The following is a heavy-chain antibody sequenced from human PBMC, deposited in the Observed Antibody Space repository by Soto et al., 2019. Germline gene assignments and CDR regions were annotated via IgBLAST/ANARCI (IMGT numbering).Heavy chain of an antibody. CDR2: IFYNEKN. CDR3: ARDSTCCGLDV. V-gene: IGHV4-59*01. Sequence: QVELRESGPGLVKPSETLSLTCNVSGGSMRRYYWTWMRQSPGKGLEWLGNIFYNEKNNLNPSLKSRLSISVDTSKKKFSLMLSSVTAEDTAIYYCARDSTCCGLDVWGQGTTVTVSS. J-gene: IGHJ6*02. D-gene: IGHD2-21*01. CDR1: GGSMRRYY.